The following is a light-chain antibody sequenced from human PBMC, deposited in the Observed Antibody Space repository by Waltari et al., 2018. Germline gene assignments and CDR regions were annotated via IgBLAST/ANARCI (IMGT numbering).Light chain of an antibody. CDR3: CSYAGSSRV. J-gene: IGLJ2*01. CDR1: SSDVGGYTY. Sequence: QSALTQPRSVSGSPGQSVTISCTGTSSDVGGYTYVSWYQQHPGKAPKLIIYDVSKRPSGVPDRFSGSKSGNTASLTISGLQAEDEADYFCCSYAGSSRVFGGGTKLTVL. CDR2: DVS. V-gene: IGLV2-11*01.